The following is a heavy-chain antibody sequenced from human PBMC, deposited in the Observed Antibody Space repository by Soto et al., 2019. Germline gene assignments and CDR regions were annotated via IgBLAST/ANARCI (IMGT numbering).Heavy chain of an antibody. V-gene: IGHV1-18*01. D-gene: IGHD1-7*01. Sequence: QVQLVQSGAEVKKPGASVKVSCKASGYTFANYGISWARQAPGQGLEWMGWINTYNGNINYAQKLQGRVTMTTDTSTSTAYMELSSLRSDDAALYVCARERGNYLYFDFWGQGTLVTVSS. CDR3: ARERGNYLYFDF. CDR1: GYTFANYG. CDR2: INTYNGNI. J-gene: IGHJ4*02.